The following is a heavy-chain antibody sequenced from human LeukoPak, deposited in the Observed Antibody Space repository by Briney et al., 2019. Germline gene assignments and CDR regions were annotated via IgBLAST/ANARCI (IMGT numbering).Heavy chain of an antibody. CDR3: ARTRSPTDAFDI. Sequence: ASVKVSRKASGYTFTSYEINLVRQATGQGLEWMGWMNPNSGNTGYAQKFQGRVTMTRNASISTVYMDLRRLRYEDTAVYYCARTRSPTDAFDIWGQGTMVTVSS. V-gene: IGHV1-8*01. J-gene: IGHJ3*02. CDR2: MNPNSGNT. CDR1: GYTFTSYE.